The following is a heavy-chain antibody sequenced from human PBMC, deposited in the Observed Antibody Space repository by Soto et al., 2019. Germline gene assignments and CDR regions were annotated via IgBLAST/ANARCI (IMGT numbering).Heavy chain of an antibody. Sequence: ASVKVSCKASGYTFAHYGISWVRQAPGQGLEWMGWISGNNGATNYAPKMQGRVTMTIDTSTDTAYMDLRSLTSDDTAVYFRARDLKYFRVLGTWFDSWGQGTLVTVSS. D-gene: IGHD2-2*01. V-gene: IGHV1-18*04. CDR2: ISGNNGAT. CDR3: ARDLKYFRVLGTWFDS. J-gene: IGHJ5*01. CDR1: GYTFAHYG.